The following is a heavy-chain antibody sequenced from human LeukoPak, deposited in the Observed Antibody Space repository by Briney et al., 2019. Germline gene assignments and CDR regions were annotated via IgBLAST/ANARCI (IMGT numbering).Heavy chain of an antibody. CDR2: INPNSGGT. V-gene: IGHV1-2*02. CDR3: ARADCSGGSCYPRPDAFDI. CDR1: GYTFTGYY. Sequence: ASVKVSCKASGYTFTGYYMHCVRQAPGQGLEWRGWINPNSGGTNYAQKFQSRVTMTRDTSITTAYMELSRLRSDDPAVYYCARADCSGGSCYPRPDAFDIWGQGTMVTVSS. J-gene: IGHJ3*02. D-gene: IGHD2-15*01.